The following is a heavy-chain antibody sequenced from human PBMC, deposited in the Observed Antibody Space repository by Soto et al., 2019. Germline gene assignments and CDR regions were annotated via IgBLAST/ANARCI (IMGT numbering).Heavy chain of an antibody. CDR1: GGTFSSYA. CDR3: AIGRIETLFNWFDP. V-gene: IGHV1-69*13. J-gene: IGHJ5*02. CDR2: NIPIFGTA. D-gene: IGHD2-15*01. Sequence: GASVKVSCKASGGTFSSYAISWVRQAPGQGLEWMGGNIPIFGTANYTQKSQGRVTITADESTSTAYMELSSLRSEDTAVYYCAIGRIETLFNWFDPWGQGTLVTAPQ.